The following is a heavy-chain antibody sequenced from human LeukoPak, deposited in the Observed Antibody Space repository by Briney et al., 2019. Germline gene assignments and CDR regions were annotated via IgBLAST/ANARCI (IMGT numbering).Heavy chain of an antibody. CDR3: ARVDDYGDYRFDY. D-gene: IGHD4-17*01. J-gene: IGHJ4*02. Sequence: SETLSLTCTVSGGSISSYYWSWIRQPPGKGLEWIGDIYYSGSTNYNPSLKSRITISVDTSKNQFSLKLSSVTAADTAVYYCARVDDYGDYRFDYWGQGTLVTVSS. V-gene: IGHV4-59*01. CDR2: IYYSGST. CDR1: GGSISSYY.